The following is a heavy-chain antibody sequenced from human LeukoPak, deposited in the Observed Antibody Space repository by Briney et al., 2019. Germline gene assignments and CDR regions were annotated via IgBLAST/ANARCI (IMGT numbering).Heavy chain of an antibody. V-gene: IGHV5-51*01. D-gene: IGHD2-15*01. CDR2: IFVGDSDT. Sequence: GESLKISCKASANTFTNSWIGWVRQMPGKGLEWMGIIFVGDSDTTYSPSFQGQVTISADRSISTAYLQWNSLKALDTAMYFCARLGYCSGGTCSSGYFYGMDVWGQGTTVTVSS. CDR3: ARLGYCSGGTCSSGYFYGMDV. J-gene: IGHJ6*02. CDR1: ANTFTNSW.